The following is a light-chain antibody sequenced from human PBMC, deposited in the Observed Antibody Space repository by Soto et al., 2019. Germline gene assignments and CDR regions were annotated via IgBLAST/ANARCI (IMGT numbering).Light chain of an antibody. CDR2: DND. Sequence: QAVVTQPPSVSAAPGQKVTISCSGSSSNIGNDYVSWYQQLPGTAPKLLIYDNDKRPSGIPDRFSGSKSGTSATLGITGLQTGDEADYYCGTWDSSLSVVLFGGGTKLTVL. J-gene: IGLJ2*01. CDR1: SSNIGNDY. CDR3: GTWDSSLSVVL. V-gene: IGLV1-51*01.